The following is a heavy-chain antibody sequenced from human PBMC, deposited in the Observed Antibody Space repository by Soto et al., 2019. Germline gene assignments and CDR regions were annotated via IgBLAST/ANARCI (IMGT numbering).Heavy chain of an antibody. V-gene: IGHV4-31*03. CDR2: IYYSGST. CDR3: ARYAGSSGWRAFDY. CDR1: GGSISSGGYY. J-gene: IGHJ4*02. D-gene: IGHD6-19*01. Sequence: PSETLSLTCTVSGGSISSGGYYWSWIRQHPGKGLEWIGYIYYSGSTYYNPSLKSRVTISVDTSKNQFSLKLSSVTAADTAVYYCARYAGSSGWRAFDYWGQGTLVTVSS.